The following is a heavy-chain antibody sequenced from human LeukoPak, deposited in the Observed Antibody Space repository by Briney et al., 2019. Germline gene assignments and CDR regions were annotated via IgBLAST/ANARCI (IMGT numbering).Heavy chain of an antibody. Sequence: SETLSLTCSVSGDSVSRSDSYWDWIRQSPGTGLEWIGTIYYSGRTYYSPSLKSRVTMSVDPSNNQFSLNLRSVTAAVTAVYYCARRRYYDGSGYLEWGQGTLLSVSS. CDR2: IYYSGRT. J-gene: IGHJ1*01. D-gene: IGHD3-22*01. CDR1: GDSVSRSDSY. CDR3: ARRRYYDGSGYLE. V-gene: IGHV4-39*01.